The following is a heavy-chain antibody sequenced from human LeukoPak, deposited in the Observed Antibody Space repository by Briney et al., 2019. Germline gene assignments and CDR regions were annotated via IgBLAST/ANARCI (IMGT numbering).Heavy chain of an antibody. CDR3: ARDRRYSYGPEDYYYMDV. Sequence: PSQTLSLTCTVSNGSISSDTYFWSWIRQPAGKGLEWIGRIYTSGSTNYKSSLKSRVTMSVDTSKNQFSLKLSSVTAADTAVYYCARDRRYSYGPEDYYYMDVWGKGTTVTISS. CDR2: IYTSGST. D-gene: IGHD5-18*01. V-gene: IGHV4-61*02. CDR1: NGSISSDTYF. J-gene: IGHJ6*03.